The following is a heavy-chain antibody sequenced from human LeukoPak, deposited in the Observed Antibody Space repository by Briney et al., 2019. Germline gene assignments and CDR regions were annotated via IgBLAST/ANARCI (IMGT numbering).Heavy chain of an antibody. CDR2: IKEDGSEK. D-gene: IGHD2-2*01. V-gene: IGHV3-7*01. CDR1: AFTFTNYW. Sequence: GSLRLSCAASAFTFTNYWMSWVRQAPGKGLEWVANIKEDGSEKYYVDSVKGRFTISRDNAKNSLYLQMNSLRAEDTAVYYCVRDNCTGTSGHHFDYWGQGTLVTVSS. J-gene: IGHJ4*02. CDR3: VRDNCTGTSGHHFDY.